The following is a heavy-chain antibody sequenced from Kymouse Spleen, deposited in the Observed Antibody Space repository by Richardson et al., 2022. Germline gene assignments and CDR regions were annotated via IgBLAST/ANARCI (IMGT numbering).Heavy chain of an antibody. CDR3: AREIAARRSMVRGVYYGMDV. CDR1: GFTFSSYG. J-gene: IGHJ6*02. Sequence: QVQLVESGGGVVQPGRSLRLSCAASGFTFSSYGMHWVRQAPGKGLEWVAVIWYDGSNKYYADSVKGRFTISRDNSKNTLYLQMNSLRAEDTAVYYCAREIAARRSMVRGVYYGMDVWGQGTTVTVSS. CDR2: IWYDGSNK. V-gene: IGHV3-33*01. D-gene: IGHD3-10*01.